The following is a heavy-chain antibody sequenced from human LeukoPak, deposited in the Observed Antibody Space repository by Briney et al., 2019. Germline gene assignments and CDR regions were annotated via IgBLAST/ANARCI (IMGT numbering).Heavy chain of an antibody. Sequence: GGSLRLSCAASGFTFSSYGMHWVRQAPGKGLEWVAVISYDGSNKYYADSVKGRFTISRDNAKNSLYLQMNSLRAEDTAVYYCARHDSSGYSPFDYWGQGTLVTVSS. D-gene: IGHD3-22*01. CDR3: ARHDSSGYSPFDY. V-gene: IGHV3-30*03. CDR2: ISYDGSNK. J-gene: IGHJ4*02. CDR1: GFTFSSYG.